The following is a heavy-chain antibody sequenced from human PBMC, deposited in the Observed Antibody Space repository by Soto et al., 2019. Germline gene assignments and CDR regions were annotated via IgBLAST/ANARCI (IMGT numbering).Heavy chain of an antibody. D-gene: IGHD3-22*01. CDR1: GFTFSSYG. CDR2: IWYDGSNK. J-gene: IGHJ4*02. V-gene: IGHV3-33*01. Sequence: GGSLRLSCAASGFTFSSYGMYWVRQAPGKGLEWVAVIWYDGSNKYYADSVKGRFTISRDNSKNTLYLQMNSLRAEDTAVYYCARGNTFYYDSSGPTGYWGQGTLVTSPQ. CDR3: ARGNTFYYDSSGPTGY.